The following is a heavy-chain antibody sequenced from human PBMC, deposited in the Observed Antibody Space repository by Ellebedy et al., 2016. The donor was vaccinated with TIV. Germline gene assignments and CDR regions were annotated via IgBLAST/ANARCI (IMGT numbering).Heavy chain of an antibody. J-gene: IGHJ4*02. CDR3: AREYYDFWSGSYTFDY. V-gene: IGHV2-70*01. D-gene: IGHD3-3*01. Sequence: SGPTLVKPTQTLTLTCTFSGFSLTTSGMCVSWIRQPPGKALEWLALIDWEDDNYYRTSLKTRLTISKDTSKNQVVLTMTNMDPVDTATDYCAREYYDFWSGSYTFDYWGQGTLVTVSS. CDR2: IDWEDDN. CDR1: GFSLTTSGMC.